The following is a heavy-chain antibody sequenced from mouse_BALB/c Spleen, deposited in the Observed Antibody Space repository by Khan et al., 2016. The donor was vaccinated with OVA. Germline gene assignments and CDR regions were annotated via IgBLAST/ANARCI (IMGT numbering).Heavy chain of an antibody. CDR1: GFSLTNFG. CDR2: IWSDGTT. Sequence: QVQLKESGPGLVAPSQSLSITCTVSGFSLTNFGVHWVRQPPGKGLEWLVLIWSDGTTTYNSALKSRLSISKDTSKRQVFLKMNSLQTDDTAMYYCARNSYPYAMDYWGQGTSVTVSS. J-gene: IGHJ4*01. CDR3: ARNSYPYAMDY. V-gene: IGHV2-6*02.